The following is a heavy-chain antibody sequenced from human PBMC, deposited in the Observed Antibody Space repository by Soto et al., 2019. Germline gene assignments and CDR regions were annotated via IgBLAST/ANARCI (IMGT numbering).Heavy chain of an antibody. CDR1: GGSISSGGYY. CDR3: ASKYCSSTSCWRLYYYYGMDV. CDR2: IYYSGST. V-gene: IGHV4-31*03. Sequence: PSETLSLTCTVSGGSISSGGYYWSWIRQHPGKGLEWIGYIYYSGSTYYNPSLKSRVTISVDTSKNQFSLKLSSVTAAGTAVYYCASKYCSSTSCWRLYYYYGMDVWGQGTTVTVSS. J-gene: IGHJ6*02. D-gene: IGHD2-2*01.